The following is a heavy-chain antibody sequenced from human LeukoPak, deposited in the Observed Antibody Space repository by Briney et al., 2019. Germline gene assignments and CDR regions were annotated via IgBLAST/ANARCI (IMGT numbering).Heavy chain of an antibody. CDR2: ISSSSSYT. J-gene: IGHJ4*02. V-gene: IGHV3-11*03. CDR3: ASIIATKFDS. CDR1: GFTFSDYY. Sequence: GGSLRLSCAASGFTFSDYYMSWIRQAPGKGLEWVSYISSSSSYTNYADSVKGRFTISRDNAKNSLYLQMNSLGAEDTAVYYCASIIATKFDSWGQGTLVTVSS. D-gene: IGHD1-20*01.